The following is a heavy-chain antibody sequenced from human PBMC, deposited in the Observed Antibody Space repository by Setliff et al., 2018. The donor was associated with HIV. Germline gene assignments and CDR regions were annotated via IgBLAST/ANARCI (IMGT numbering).Heavy chain of an antibody. V-gene: IGHV4-39*01. CDR1: GGSVTSSLYY. D-gene: IGHD3-10*01. CDR3: ARVRGGTSRGFLDF. J-gene: IGHJ4*02. Sequence: SETLSLTCTVSGGSVTSSLYYWGWIRQPPGKGLEWIGTIYYGGTTYYNPSLRSRVTISVDTSRNRFFLKLTSVTAADTAVYYCARVRGGTSRGFLDFWGQGTLVTVSS. CDR2: IYYGGTT.